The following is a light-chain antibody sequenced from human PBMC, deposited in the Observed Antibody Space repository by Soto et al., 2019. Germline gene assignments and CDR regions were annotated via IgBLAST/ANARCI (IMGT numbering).Light chain of an antibody. CDR2: EVT. V-gene: IGLV2-14*01. Sequence: QSALTQPASVSGSPGQSITISCTGTSSDVGGHNYVSWYQHHPGKAPKLIIYEVTYRPSGVSNRFSASKSGNTASLTISGLQAEDEADYYCTSYTSSNTWVFGGGTKLTVL. CDR3: TSYTSSNTWV. CDR1: SSDVGGHNY. J-gene: IGLJ3*02.